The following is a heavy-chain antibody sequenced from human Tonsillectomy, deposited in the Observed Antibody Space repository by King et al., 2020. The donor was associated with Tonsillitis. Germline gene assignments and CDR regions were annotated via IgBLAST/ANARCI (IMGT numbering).Heavy chain of an antibody. J-gene: IGHJ4*02. Sequence: VQLVESGGGVVQTGRSLRLSCAASGFSFSSYGMHWVRQVPGKGPEWVAVTSYDGSNKYYADSVKGRFTISRDNSRNTLYLQMNSLRPEDTAVYYCAKDPSGGPDYYSFDYWGRGTLVTVSS. CDR1: GFSFSSYG. V-gene: IGHV3-30*18. CDR2: TSYDGSNK. D-gene: IGHD2/OR15-2a*01. CDR3: AKDPSGGPDYYSFDY.